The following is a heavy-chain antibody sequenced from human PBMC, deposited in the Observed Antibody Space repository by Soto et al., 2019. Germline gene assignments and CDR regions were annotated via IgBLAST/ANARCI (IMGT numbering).Heavy chain of an antibody. J-gene: IGHJ4*02. CDR2: ISYDGSNK. CDR1: GFTFSSYG. D-gene: IGHD1-26*01. Sequence: GGSLRLSCAASGFTFSSYGMHWVRQAPGKGLEWVAVISYDGSNKYYADSVKGRFTISRDNSKNTLYLQMNSLRAEDTAVYYCAKAPYSGSYYVWYWGPGTLVTVSS. CDR3: AKAPYSGSYYVWY. V-gene: IGHV3-30*18.